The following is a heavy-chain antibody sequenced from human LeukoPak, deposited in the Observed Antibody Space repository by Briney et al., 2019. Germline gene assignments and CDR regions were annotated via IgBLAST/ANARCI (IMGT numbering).Heavy chain of an antibody. CDR3: ARGPPRGKYYYMDV. CDR1: GFTFDDYT. J-gene: IGHJ6*03. D-gene: IGHD1-1*01. V-gene: IGHV3-43*01. CDR2: ITWNGGST. Sequence: GGSLSLACAASGFTFDDYTMHWVRQAPGEGLEWVSLITWNGGSTYYADSVKGRFTVSRDNAKNSLYLQMNSLTAGNTAVYYCARGPPRGKYYYMDVWGKGTTVTVSS.